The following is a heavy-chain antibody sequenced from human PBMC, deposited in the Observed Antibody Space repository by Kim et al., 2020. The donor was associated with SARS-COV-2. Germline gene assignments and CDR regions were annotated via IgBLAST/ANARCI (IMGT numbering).Heavy chain of an antibody. CDR1: GYSFTTNG. J-gene: IGHJ6*03. CDR3: ARTHGYYHYLDV. Sequence: ASVKVSCKASGYSFTTNGITWVRQAPGQGLEWVGWIAVYNGKTDYAQSVQGRVTMTTDIPANTAYMELRSLRSDDTAVYFCARTHGYYHYLDVWGNGTTVTVSS. CDR2: IAVYNGKT. V-gene: IGHV1-18*01.